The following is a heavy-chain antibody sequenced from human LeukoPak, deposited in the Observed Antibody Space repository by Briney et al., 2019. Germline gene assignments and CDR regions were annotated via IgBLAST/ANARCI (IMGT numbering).Heavy chain of an antibody. CDR2: ISYDGSNK. D-gene: IGHD4-11*01. CDR3: ARGAYSNYAAIGY. Sequence: GGSLRLSCAASGFTFSSYGMHWVRQAPGKGLEWVAVISYDGSNKYYADSVKGRFTISRDNAKNTLYLQMNGLRAEDTAVYYCARGAYSNYAAIGYWGQGTLVTVSS. V-gene: IGHV3-30*03. J-gene: IGHJ4*02. CDR1: GFTFSSYG.